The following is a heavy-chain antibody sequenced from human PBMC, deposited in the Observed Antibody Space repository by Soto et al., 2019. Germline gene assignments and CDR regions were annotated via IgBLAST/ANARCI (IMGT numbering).Heavy chain of an antibody. D-gene: IGHD4-17*01. CDR2: IWYDGSNK. Sequence: SLRLSCAASGFTFSSYGMHWVSQAPGKGLEWVAVIWYDGSNKYYADSVTGRFTISRDNSKNTLYLQMNSLRAEDTAVYYCARDQGSVTTTYGMDVWGQETTVT. CDR3: ARDQGSVTTTYGMDV. CDR1: GFTFSSYG. J-gene: IGHJ6*02. V-gene: IGHV3-33*01.